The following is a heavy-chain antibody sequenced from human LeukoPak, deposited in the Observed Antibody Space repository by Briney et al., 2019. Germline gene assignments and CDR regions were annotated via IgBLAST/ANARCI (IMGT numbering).Heavy chain of an antibody. D-gene: IGHD5-24*01. CDR1: GYTFTNYY. CDR3: VRSRDGYNYFDY. CDR2: INPSSGGT. Sequence: ASVEVSCKASGYTFTNYYMHWVRQAPGQGLEWMGIINPSSGGTGYAQKFQGRVTMTRDTSTSTVYMDLSSLKSEDTAVYYCVRSRDGYNYFDYWGQGTLVTVSS. V-gene: IGHV1-46*01. J-gene: IGHJ4*02.